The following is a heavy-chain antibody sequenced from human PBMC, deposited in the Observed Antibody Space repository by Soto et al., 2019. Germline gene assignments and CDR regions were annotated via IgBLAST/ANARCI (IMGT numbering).Heavy chain of an antibody. Sequence: PSETLSLTCAVYGGSFSGYYWSWIRQPPGKGLEWIGGINHSGTTYYNPSLNTRVTVSVDTSKNHFSLTLSSVTAADTAVYYCARRGTVAGTYWFGPWGQGTLVTVSS. CDR1: GGSFSGYY. V-gene: IGHV4-34*01. J-gene: IGHJ5*02. CDR2: INHSGTT. CDR3: ARRGTVAGTYWFGP. D-gene: IGHD3-10*01.